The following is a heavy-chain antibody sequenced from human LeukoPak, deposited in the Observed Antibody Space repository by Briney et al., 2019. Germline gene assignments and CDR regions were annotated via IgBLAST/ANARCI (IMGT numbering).Heavy chain of an antibody. CDR2: ISGSGGST. D-gene: IGHD3-3*01. J-gene: IGHJ6*03. CDR1: GFTFSSYA. Sequence: GGSLRLSCAASGFTFSSYAMSWVRQAPGKGLEWVSAISGSGGSTYYADSEKGRFTISRDNSKNTLYLQMNSLRAEDTAVYYCASATIFGVVMTYYYYMDVWGKGTTVTVSS. V-gene: IGHV3-23*01. CDR3: ASATIFGVVMTYYYYMDV.